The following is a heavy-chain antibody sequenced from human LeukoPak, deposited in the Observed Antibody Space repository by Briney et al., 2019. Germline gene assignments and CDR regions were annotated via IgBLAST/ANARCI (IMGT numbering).Heavy chain of an antibody. D-gene: IGHD5-12*01. V-gene: IGHV3-21*01. J-gene: IGHJ6*02. CDR1: GFTFSSYA. Sequence: PGASLRLSCAASGFTFSSYAMNWVRQAPGKGLEWVSYISSSSSYIYYADSVKGRFTISRDNAKNSLYLQMNSLRAEDMAVYYCARDPDGYSGYDPNSYSYGMDVWGQGTTVTVSS. CDR2: ISSSSSYI. CDR3: ARDPDGYSGYDPNSYSYGMDV.